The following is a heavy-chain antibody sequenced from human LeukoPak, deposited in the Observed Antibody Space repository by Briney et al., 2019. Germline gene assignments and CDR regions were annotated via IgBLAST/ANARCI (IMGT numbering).Heavy chain of an antibody. CDR3: ARDTGSGWYYFDY. CDR1: GVSISSYY. J-gene: IGHJ4*02. V-gene: IGHV4-4*07. Sequence: SETLSLTCTVSGVSISSYYWSWIRQPAGKGLEWIGRMYISGSTNYNPSLKSRVTMSVDTSKNQFSLKLSSVTAADTAVYYCARDTGSGWYYFDYWGQGTLVTVSS. D-gene: IGHD6-19*01. CDR2: MYISGST.